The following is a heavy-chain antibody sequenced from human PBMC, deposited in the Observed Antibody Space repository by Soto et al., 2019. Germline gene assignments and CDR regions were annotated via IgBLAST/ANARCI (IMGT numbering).Heavy chain of an antibody. J-gene: IGHJ4*03. CDR1: GYSFTSYW. Sequence: PGESLKISCKGSGYSFTSYWIGWVRQMPGKGLEWMGIIYPGDSDTRYSPSFRGRVTISADKSITSAFVQWGSLKASDSAIYYCARFRAPRRQLISMSFHLWGLGTLVTVSS. D-gene: IGHD6-13*01. CDR3: ARFRAPRRQLISMSFHL. V-gene: IGHV5-51*01. CDR2: IYPGDSDT.